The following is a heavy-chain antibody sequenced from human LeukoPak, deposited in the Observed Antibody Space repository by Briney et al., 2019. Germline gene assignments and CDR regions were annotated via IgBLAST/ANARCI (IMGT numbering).Heavy chain of an antibody. CDR1: GFTFSSYG. D-gene: IGHD4-23*01. J-gene: IGHJ4*02. Sequence: PGGSLRLSCPASGFTFSSYGMHWVRQAPGKGLEWVAVISYDGSNKYYADSVKGRFTISRDNSKNTLYLQMNSLRAEDTAVYYCAKEAEDSGNSDRYYFDYWGQGTLVTVSS. CDR2: ISYDGSNK. V-gene: IGHV3-30*18. CDR3: AKEAEDSGNSDRYYFDY.